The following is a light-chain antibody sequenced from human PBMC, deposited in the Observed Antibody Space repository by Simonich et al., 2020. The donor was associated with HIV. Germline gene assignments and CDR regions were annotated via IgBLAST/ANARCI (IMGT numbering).Light chain of an antibody. CDR1: QSINNY. CDR3: QQSYITSYT. Sequence: DIQMTQSPSSLSASVGNRATITCRASQSINNYLNWYQKKPGKAPKLLIYAASSLQSGVPSRFRGSGSGTDFTLTISRLQPEDFATYFCQQSYITSYTFGPGTKLEIK. J-gene: IGKJ2*01. V-gene: IGKV1-39*01. CDR2: AAS.